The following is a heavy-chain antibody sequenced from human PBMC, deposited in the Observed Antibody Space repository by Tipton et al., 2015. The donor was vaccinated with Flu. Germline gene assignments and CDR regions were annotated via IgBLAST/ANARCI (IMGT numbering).Heavy chain of an antibody. CDR2: IFRTGST. CDR1: GDSISSNYY. CDR3: ARRDYSNYVSDPKSWFDP. V-gene: IGHV4-38-2*02. Sequence: LRLSCTISGDSISSNYYWCWIRQPPGKVLKLIGNIFRTGSTYRNPSLKSRVTIAIDTSKNQFSLKVFSVTAADTAVYYCARRDYSNYVSDPKSWFDPWGQGILVTVSS. J-gene: IGHJ5*02. D-gene: IGHD4-11*01.